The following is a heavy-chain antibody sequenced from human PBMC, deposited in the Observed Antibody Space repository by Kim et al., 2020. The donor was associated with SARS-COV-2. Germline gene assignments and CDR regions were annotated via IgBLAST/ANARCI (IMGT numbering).Heavy chain of an antibody. D-gene: IGHD2-15*01. CDR2: INHSGST. V-gene: IGHV4-34*01. CDR3: ARGRGYCSGGSCYSHYYYGMDV. Sequence: SETLSLTCAVYGGSFSGYYWSWIRQPPGKGLEWIGEINHSGSTNYNPSLKSRVTISVDTSKNQFSLKLSSVTAADTAVYYCARGRGYCSGGSCYSHYYYGMDVWGQGTTVTVSS. CDR1: GGSFSGYY. J-gene: IGHJ6*02.